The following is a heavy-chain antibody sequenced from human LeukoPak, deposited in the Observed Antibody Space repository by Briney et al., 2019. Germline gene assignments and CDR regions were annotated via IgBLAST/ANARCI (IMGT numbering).Heavy chain of an antibody. J-gene: IGHJ3*01. CDR3: ARCNYYGSGSYHEGFFRF. CDR1: GGSISSSSYY. V-gene: IGHV4-39*01. CDR2: FYYSGST. D-gene: IGHD3-10*01. Sequence: SETLSLTCTVSGGSISSSSYYWGWIRQPPGKGLEWIGSFYYSGSTYYNPSLKSRVTISVDTSKNQFSLKLSSVTAADTAVYYCARCNYYGSGSYHEGFFRFWGQGTMVTVSS.